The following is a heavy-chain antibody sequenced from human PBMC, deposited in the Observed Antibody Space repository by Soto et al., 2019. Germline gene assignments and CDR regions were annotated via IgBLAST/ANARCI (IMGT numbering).Heavy chain of an antibody. CDR2: IGAYNGDT. V-gene: IGHV1-18*04. J-gene: IGHJ6*02. CDR1: GYTFTSYG. D-gene: IGHD2-2*01. CDR3: ARDRLLYCSSTSCKGDLYYYYYYGMDV. Sequence: ASVKVSCKASGYTFTSYGISWVRQAPGQGLEWMGWIGAYNGDTNYAQKLQGRVTMTTDTSTSTAYMELRSLRSDDTAVYYCARDRLLYCSSTSCKGDLYYYYYYGMDVWGQGTTVTVSS.